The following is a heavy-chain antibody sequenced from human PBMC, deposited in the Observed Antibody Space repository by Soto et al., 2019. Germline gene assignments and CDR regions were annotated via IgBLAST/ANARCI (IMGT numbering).Heavy chain of an antibody. J-gene: IGHJ6*02. CDR2: IIPIFGTA. CDR3: ATQGLPNYYYDGLDV. Sequence: QVQLVQSGAEVKKPGSSVKVFCKASGGTFSSYSISWVRQAPGQGLEWMGGIIPIFGTADYAQKFQGRVTITADESTSTAYMELSSLRSEDTAVDYCATQGLPNYYYDGLDVWGQGTTVTVSS. CDR1: GGTFSSYS. V-gene: IGHV1-69*12. D-gene: IGHD5-18*01.